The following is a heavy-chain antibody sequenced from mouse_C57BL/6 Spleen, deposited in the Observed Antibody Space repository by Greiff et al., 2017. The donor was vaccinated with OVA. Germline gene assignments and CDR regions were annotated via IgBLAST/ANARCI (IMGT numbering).Heavy chain of an antibody. Sequence: QVQLKQSGAELVKPGASVKISCKASGYAFSSYWMNWVKQRPGKGLKWIGQIYPGDGDTNYNGKFKGKATLTADKSSSTAYMQLSSLTSEDSAVYFCAETVVAPYYAMDYWGQGTSVTVSS. V-gene: IGHV1-80*01. CDR3: AETVVAPYYAMDY. D-gene: IGHD1-1*01. J-gene: IGHJ4*01. CDR1: GYAFSSYW. CDR2: IYPGDGDT.